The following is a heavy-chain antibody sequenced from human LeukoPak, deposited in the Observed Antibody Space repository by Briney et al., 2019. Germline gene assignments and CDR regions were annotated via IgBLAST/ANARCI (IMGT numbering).Heavy chain of an antibody. CDR3: ARDGEYCGGDCYTH. J-gene: IGHJ4*02. V-gene: IGHV3-74*01. D-gene: IGHD2-21*02. CDR2: INSDGSST. CDR1: GFTFSSYW. Sequence: GGSLRLSCAASGFTFSSYWMHWVRQAPGKGLGWVSRINSDGSSTSYADSVKGRFTISRDNAKNTLYLQMNSLRAEDTAVYYCARDGEYCGGDCYTHWGQGTLVTVSS.